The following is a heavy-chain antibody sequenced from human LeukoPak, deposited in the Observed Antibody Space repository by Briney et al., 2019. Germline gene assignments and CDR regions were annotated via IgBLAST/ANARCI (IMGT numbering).Heavy chain of an antibody. CDR2: ISSGGGII. Sequence: GGSLRLSCAASGFTFSGYEMNWVRQAPGKGLEWVSYISSGGGIIYYADSVKDRFTISRDNAKSSLYLLMNSLRAEDTAVYYCARGSGTSFSAFDIWGQGKLVTVS. J-gene: IGHJ3*02. CDR3: ARGSGTSFSAFDI. CDR1: GFTFSGYE. V-gene: IGHV3-48*03. D-gene: IGHD1-26*01.